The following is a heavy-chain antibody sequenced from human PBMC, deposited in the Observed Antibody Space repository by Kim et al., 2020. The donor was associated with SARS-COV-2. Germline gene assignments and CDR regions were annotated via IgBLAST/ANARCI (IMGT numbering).Heavy chain of an antibody. CDR3: ARDPLTHCSGGSCYQTKDYYYYGMDV. CDR1: GFTFSSYA. J-gene: IGHJ6*02. D-gene: IGHD2-15*01. V-gene: IGHV3-30-3*01. CDR2: ISYDGSNK. Sequence: GGSLRLSCAASGFTFSSYAMHWVRQAPGKGLEWVAVISYDGSNKYYADSVKGRFTISRDNSKNTLYLQMNSLRAEDKAVYYCARDPLTHCSGGSCYQTKDYYYYGMDVWGQGTTVTVSS.